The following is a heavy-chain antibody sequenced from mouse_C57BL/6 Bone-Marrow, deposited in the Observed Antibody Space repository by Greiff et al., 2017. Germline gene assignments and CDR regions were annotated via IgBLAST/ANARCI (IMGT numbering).Heavy chain of an antibody. J-gene: IGHJ4*01. CDR2: IDPEDGET. CDR3: ARLAGPYAMDY. D-gene: IGHD1-1*01. CDR1: GFNIKDYY. Sequence: VQLQQSGAELVKPGASVKLSCTASGFNIKDYYMHWVKQRTEQGLEWIGRIDPEDGETKYAPKFPGKATITANTSSNPAYLQLSRLTSEDTAVYYCARLAGPYAMDYWGQGTSVTVSS. V-gene: IGHV14-2*01.